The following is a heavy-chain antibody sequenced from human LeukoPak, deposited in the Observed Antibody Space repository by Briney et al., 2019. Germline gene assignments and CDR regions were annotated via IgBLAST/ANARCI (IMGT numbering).Heavy chain of an antibody. CDR1: GFAFSSYA. J-gene: IGHJ4*02. V-gene: IGHV3-23*01. CDR3: AKDSDAVTTCLDS. D-gene: IGHD4-17*01. Sequence: GGSLRLSCAASGFAFSSYAMSWVRQAPGKGLEWVSSISGSGGSTHYADSMKGRFTISRDNSKITLYLQMNSLRVEDTAVYYCAKDSDAVTTCLDSWGQGTLGAVSS. CDR2: ISGSGGST.